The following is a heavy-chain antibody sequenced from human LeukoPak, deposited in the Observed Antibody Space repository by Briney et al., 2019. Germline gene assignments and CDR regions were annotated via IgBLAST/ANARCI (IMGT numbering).Heavy chain of an antibody. CDR3: ARSYSSGQDGFDI. CDR1: GYTFTSYY. V-gene: IGHV1-46*01. D-gene: IGHD6-19*01. Sequence: ASVKVSCKASGYTFTSYYMHWVRQAPGQGLEWMGIINPIGGSTTYAQKFQGRVTMTRHTSTSTVYMELSSLRSEGTAVYYCARSYSSGQDGFDIWGRGTMVTVSS. CDR2: INPIGGST. J-gene: IGHJ3*02.